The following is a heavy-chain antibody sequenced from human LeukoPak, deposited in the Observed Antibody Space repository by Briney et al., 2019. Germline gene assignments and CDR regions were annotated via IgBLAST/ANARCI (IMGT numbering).Heavy chain of an antibody. Sequence: GGSLRLSCAASGFTFSSYAMHWVRQAPGKGLEWVAVISYDGSNKYYADSVKGRFAISRDNSKNTLYLQMNSLRAEDTAVYYCARDEGYYFDYWGQGTLATVSS. CDR2: ISYDGSNK. V-gene: IGHV3-30*09. CDR1: GFTFSSYA. CDR3: ARDEGYYFDY. J-gene: IGHJ4*02.